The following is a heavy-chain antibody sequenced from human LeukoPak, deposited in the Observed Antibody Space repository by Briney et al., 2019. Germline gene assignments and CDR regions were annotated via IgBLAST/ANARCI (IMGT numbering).Heavy chain of an antibody. V-gene: IGHV4-34*01. CDR1: GGSFSGYY. J-gene: IGHJ4*02. CDR3: ARGVPGNYYYFDY. CDR2: INHSGST. Sequence: SETLSLTCAVYGGSFSGYYWSWIRQHPGKGLEWIWEINHSGSTNYNPSLKSRVTISVDTSKNQFSLKLRSVTAADTAVYYCARGVPGNYYYFDYWGQGTLVTVSS. D-gene: IGHD4-11*01.